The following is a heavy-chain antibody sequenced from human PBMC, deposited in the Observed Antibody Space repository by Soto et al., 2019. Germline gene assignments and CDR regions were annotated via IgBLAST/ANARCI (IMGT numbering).Heavy chain of an antibody. CDR3: ARGNWHVRFDF. Sequence: SETLSLTCAVYGGSFSGYYWSWIRQPPGKGLEWIGEVNHSGGTNYNPSLKSRVTISVDTSKNQFSLKLTSVTAADAAVYYCARGNWHVRFDFWGQETLVTVSS. CDR2: VNHSGGT. D-gene: IGHD1-1*01. V-gene: IGHV4-34*01. J-gene: IGHJ4*02. CDR1: GGSFSGYY.